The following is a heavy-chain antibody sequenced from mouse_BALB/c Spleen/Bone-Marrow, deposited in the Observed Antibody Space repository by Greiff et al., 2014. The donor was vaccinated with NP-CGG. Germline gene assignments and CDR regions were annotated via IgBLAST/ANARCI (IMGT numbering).Heavy chain of an antibody. CDR2: INPSSGYT. V-gene: IGHV1-4*01. Sequence: QVQLQQSGAELARPGASVKMSCKASGYTFTSYTMHWVKQRPGQGLEWIGYINPSSGYTNYNQKFKDKATLTADKSSSTAYMQLSSLTSEDSAVYYCAYGNYGYAMGYWGQGTSVTVSS. J-gene: IGHJ4*01. CDR1: GYTFTSYT. CDR3: AYGNYGYAMGY. D-gene: IGHD2-10*02.